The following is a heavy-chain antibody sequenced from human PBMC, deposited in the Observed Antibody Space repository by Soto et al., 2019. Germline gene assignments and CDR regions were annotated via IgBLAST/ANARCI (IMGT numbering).Heavy chain of an antibody. Sequence: GGSLRLSCAASGFTFSSYSMNWVRQAPGKGLEWVSSISSSSSYIYYADSVKGRFTISRDNAKNSLYLQMNSLRAEDTAVYYCARDKWAYGGTAFDIWGQGTMVTVSS. CDR2: ISSSSSYI. V-gene: IGHV3-21*01. CDR3: ARDKWAYGGTAFDI. D-gene: IGHD2-15*01. J-gene: IGHJ3*02. CDR1: GFTFSSYS.